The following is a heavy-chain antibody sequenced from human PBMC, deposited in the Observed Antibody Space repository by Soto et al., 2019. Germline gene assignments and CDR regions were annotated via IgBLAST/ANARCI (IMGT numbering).Heavy chain of an antibody. CDR3: ARMPYDTLIDFDY. D-gene: IGHD3-9*01. J-gene: IGHJ4*02. CDR1: GFTVSSNY. Sequence: EVQLVETGGGLIQPGGSLRLSCAASGFTVSSNYMSWVRQAPGKGLEWVSVIYSGGSTYYADSVKGRFTISRDNSKNTLYLQMNSLRAEYTAVYYCARMPYDTLIDFDYWGQGTLVTVSS. V-gene: IGHV3-53*02. CDR2: IYSGGST.